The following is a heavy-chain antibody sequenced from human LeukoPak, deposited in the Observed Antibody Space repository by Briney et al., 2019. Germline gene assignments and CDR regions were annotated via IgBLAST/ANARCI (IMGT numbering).Heavy chain of an antibody. J-gene: IGHJ5*02. CDR2: INQSGST. CDR3: ARVYHSGSYNWSDP. CDR1: GGSFSAYY. V-gene: IGHV4-34*01. D-gene: IGHD3-10*01. Sequence: SETLSLTCAVYGGSFSAYYWNWIRQPPGKGLEWIGQINQSGSTNYNPSLKSRVIISVDTSKNQFSLKLSSVTAADTAVYYCARVYHSGSYNWSDPWGQGTLVTVSS.